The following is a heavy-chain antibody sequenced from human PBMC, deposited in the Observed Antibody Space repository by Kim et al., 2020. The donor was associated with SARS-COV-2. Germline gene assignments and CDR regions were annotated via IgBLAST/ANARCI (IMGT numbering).Heavy chain of an antibody. D-gene: IGHD4-17*01. J-gene: IGHJ4*02. CDR3: AKATTVTQRGYFDH. Sequence: GGSLRLSCAASGFTFSSYGMHWVRQAPGKGLEWVAVISNDGNNKYYGDSVKGRFTISRDNSKNTLYLQMNSLRTEDTAVYYCAKATTVTQRGYFDHWGQGTLVTVSS. CDR1: GFTFSSYG. V-gene: IGHV3-30*18. CDR2: ISNDGNNK.